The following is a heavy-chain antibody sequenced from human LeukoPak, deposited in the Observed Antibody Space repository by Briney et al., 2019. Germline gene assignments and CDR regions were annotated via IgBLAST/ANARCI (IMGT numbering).Heavy chain of an antibody. V-gene: IGHV3-74*01. CDR2: INGDGSST. CDR3: ASPRYSYGERSDY. D-gene: IGHD5-24*01. Sequence: GGSLRLSCAASGFTFSSYWMHWVRQAPGKGLVWVSRINGDGSSTSYADSVKGRFTISRDNAKNTLYLQMNSLRAEDTAVYYCASPRYSYGERSDYWGQGTLVTVSS. CDR1: GFTFSSYW. J-gene: IGHJ4*02.